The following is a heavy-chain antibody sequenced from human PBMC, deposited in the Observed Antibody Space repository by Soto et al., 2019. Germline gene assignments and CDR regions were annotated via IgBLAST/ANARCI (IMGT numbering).Heavy chain of an antibody. CDR3: AKGPGKYRPPPYYYYGMDV. J-gene: IGHJ6*02. V-gene: IGHV3-23*01. Sequence: GGSLRLSCAASGFTFSSYAMSWVRQAPGKGLEWVSAISGSGGSTYYTDSVKGRFTISRDNSKNTLYLQMNSLRAEDTAVYYCAKGPGKYRPPPYYYYGMDVWGQGTTVTVSS. CDR1: GFTFSSYA. D-gene: IGHD3-16*02. CDR2: ISGSGGST.